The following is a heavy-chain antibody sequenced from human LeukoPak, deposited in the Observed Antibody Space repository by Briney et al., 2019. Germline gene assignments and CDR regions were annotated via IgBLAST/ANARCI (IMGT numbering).Heavy chain of an antibody. J-gene: IGHJ6*04. CDR1: GYSFTSYW. CDR3: ARQNYHYYYGMDV. Sequence: GESLKISCKGSGYSFTSYWIGWVRQMPGKGLERMGIIYPGDSDTRYSPSFQGQVTISADKSISTAYLQWSSLKASDTAMYYCARQNYHYYYGMDVWGKGTTVTVSS. V-gene: IGHV5-51*01. CDR2: IYPGDSDT.